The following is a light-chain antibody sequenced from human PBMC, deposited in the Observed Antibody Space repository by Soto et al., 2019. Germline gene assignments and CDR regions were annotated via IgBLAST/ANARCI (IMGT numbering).Light chain of an antibody. CDR2: EVS. CDR3: SSYTSSSTQV. V-gene: IGLV2-14*01. Sequence: QSALTQPASVSGSPGQSITISCTGTSSDVGGYNYVSWYQQHPGKAPKLIIYEVSNRPSGVSNRFSGSKSGNTASLTISGLQAEDEADYHCSSYTSSSTQVFGGGTKLTVL. J-gene: IGLJ3*02. CDR1: SSDVGGYNY.